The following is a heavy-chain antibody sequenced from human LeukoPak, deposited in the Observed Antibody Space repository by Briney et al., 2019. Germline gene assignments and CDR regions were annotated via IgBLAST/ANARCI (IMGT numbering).Heavy chain of an antibody. CDR3: ARDRGSGSYYSTTPYYYYYGMDV. Sequence: GGSLRLSCAASGFTFSSYAMHWVRQAPGKGLEWVAVISYDGSNKYYADSGKGRFTISRDNSKNTLYLQMNSLRAEDTAVYYCARDRGSGSYYSTTPYYYYYGMDVWGQGTTVTVSS. D-gene: IGHD3-10*01. V-gene: IGHV3-30*04. J-gene: IGHJ6*02. CDR2: ISYDGSNK. CDR1: GFTFSSYA.